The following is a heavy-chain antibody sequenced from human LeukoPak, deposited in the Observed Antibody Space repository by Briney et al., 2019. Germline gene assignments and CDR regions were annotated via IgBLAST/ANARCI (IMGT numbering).Heavy chain of an antibody. Sequence: SETLSLTCTVSGGSISSSSYSWGWIRQPPGKGLEWIGSIYYSGSTYYNPSLKSRVTISVDTSKNQFSLKLSSVTAADTAVYYCARARSGGSCYLDYWGQGTLVTVSS. V-gene: IGHV4-39*07. CDR1: GGSISSSSYS. J-gene: IGHJ4*02. D-gene: IGHD2-15*01. CDR3: ARARSGGSCYLDY. CDR2: IYYSGST.